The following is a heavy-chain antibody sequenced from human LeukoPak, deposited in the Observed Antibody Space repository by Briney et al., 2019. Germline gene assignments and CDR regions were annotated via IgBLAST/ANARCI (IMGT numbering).Heavy chain of an antibody. J-gene: IGHJ4*02. CDR2: ISYDGSNK. Sequence: GRSLRLSCAASGFTFSSYAIHWVRQAPGKGLEWVAVISYDGSNKYYADSVKGRFTISRDNSKNTLYLQMNSLRAEDTAVYYCAREVAAAGDFDYWGQGTLVTVSS. CDR3: AREVAAAGDFDY. D-gene: IGHD6-13*01. V-gene: IGHV3-30-3*01. CDR1: GFTFSSYA.